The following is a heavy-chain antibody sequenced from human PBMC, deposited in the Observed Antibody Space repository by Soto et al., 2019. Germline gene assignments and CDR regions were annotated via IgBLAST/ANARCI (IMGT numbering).Heavy chain of an antibody. CDR3: ARGYCSSTSCFDP. CDR1: GGSISSGGYY. V-gene: IGHV4-31*03. J-gene: IGHJ5*02. D-gene: IGHD2-2*01. CDR2: IYYSGST. Sequence: SETLSLTCTVSGGSISSGGYYWSWIRQHPGKGLEWIGYIYYSGSTYYNPSHKSRVTISVDTSKNQFSLKLSSVTAADTAVYYCARGYCSSTSCFDPWGQGTQVTVSS.